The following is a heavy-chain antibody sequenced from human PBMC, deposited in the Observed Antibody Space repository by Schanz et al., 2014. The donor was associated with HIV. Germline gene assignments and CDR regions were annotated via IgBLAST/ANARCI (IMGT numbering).Heavy chain of an antibody. Sequence: VQLVESGGGLIQPGGSLRLSCAASGFTFRSYGMHWVRQAPGKGLECVASMSYDGRNEHYVDSVKGRFTISRDNSKNTLYLQMNSLRSEDTAVYYCARAGLHDYGDSGLDYWGQGTLVTVSS. CDR1: GFTFRSYG. D-gene: IGHD4-17*01. J-gene: IGHJ4*02. CDR3: ARAGLHDYGDSGLDY. CDR2: MSYDGRNE. V-gene: IGHV3-33*08.